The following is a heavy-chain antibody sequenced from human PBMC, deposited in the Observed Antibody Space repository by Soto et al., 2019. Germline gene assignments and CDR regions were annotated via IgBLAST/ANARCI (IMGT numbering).Heavy chain of an antibody. CDR2: MSPDSGNT. CDR1: GYTFTDYD. J-gene: IGHJ4*02. Sequence: QVQVVQSRAEVKKPVASVRVSCKTSGYTFTDYDINWVRQAAGQGLEYMGWMSPDSGNTGYSQQFQGRVTMTSNTSTSTAYMELSSLTSEDTAVYYCEVTTGYWGQGTMVTVSS. D-gene: IGHD1-1*01. CDR3: EVTTGY. V-gene: IGHV1-8*02.